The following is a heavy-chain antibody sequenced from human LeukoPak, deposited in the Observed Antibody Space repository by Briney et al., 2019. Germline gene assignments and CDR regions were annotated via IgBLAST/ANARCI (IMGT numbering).Heavy chain of an antibody. CDR2: IYYSGST. CDR1: GGSISSSSYY. V-gene: IGHV4-39*01. J-gene: IGHJ4*02. CDR3: ARQRYYDSSGYN. D-gene: IGHD3-22*01. Sequence: PSETLSLTCTVSGGSISSSSYYWGWLRQPPGKGLEWIGSIYYSGSTYYNPSLKSRVTISVDTSKNQFSLKLSSVTAADTAVYYCARQRYYDSSGYNWGQGTLVTVSS.